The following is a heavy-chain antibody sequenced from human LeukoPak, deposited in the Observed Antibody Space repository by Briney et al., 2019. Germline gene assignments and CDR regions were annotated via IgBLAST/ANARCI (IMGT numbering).Heavy chain of an antibody. V-gene: IGHV3-23*01. CDR2: ISGSGGST. CDR1: GFTFSSYG. Sequence: PGGSLRLSCAASGFTFSSYGMSWVRQAPGKGLEWVSAISGSGGSTYYADSVKGRFTISRDNSKNTLYLQMNSLRAEDTGVYYCAKLGMGYSYGHYYMDVWGKGTTVTISS. CDR3: AKLGMGYSYGHYYMDV. D-gene: IGHD5-18*01. J-gene: IGHJ6*03.